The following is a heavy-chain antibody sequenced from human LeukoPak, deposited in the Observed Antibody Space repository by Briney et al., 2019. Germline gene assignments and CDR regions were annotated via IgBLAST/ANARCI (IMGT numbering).Heavy chain of an antibody. D-gene: IGHD3-10*01. V-gene: IGHV1-8*01. J-gene: IGHJ5*02. CDR3: ARDYYGSKSSSFNP. CDR1: GYTFTSYD. Sequence: ASVKVSCKASGYTFTSYDINWVRQATGQGLEWLGWMNPNSGNTGYAQNFQGRVTMTRDTSIDTAYMELTSLRYEDTAVYYCARDYYGSKSSSFNPWGQGTLVSVSS. CDR2: MNPNSGNT.